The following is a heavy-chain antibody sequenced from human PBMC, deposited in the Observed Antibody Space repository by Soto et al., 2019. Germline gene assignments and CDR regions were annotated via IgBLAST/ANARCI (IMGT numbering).Heavy chain of an antibody. CDR3: ARGETKCRYGFDY. D-gene: IGHD5-18*01. V-gene: IGHV4-59*01. CDR2: IYYSGST. Sequence: QVQLQESGPGLVKPSETLSLTCTVSGGSISSYYWSWIRQPTGKGLEWIGYIYYSGSTNYNPSLKSRVTISVDTSKNQFSLKLSSVTAADTAVYYCARGETKCRYGFDYWGQGTLVTVSS. J-gene: IGHJ4*02. CDR1: GGSISSYY.